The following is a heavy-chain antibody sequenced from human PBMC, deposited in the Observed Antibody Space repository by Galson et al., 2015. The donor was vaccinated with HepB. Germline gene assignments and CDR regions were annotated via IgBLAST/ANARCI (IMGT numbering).Heavy chain of an antibody. Sequence: SLRLSCAASGFTFRNYAMSWVRQAPGQGLEWVSAITPSGDNTYSADSVKGRFTISRDNSKNTLFLQKTGLTADDTAIYYCARVRPEYTSGWYRQALYYFDSWGQGTLVAVSS. D-gene: IGHD6-19*01. J-gene: IGHJ4*02. CDR1: GFTFRNYA. CDR3: ARVRPEYTSGWYRQALYYFDS. CDR2: ITPSGDNT. V-gene: IGHV3-23*01.